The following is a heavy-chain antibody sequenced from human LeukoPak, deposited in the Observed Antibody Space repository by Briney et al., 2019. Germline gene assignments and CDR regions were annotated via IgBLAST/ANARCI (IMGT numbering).Heavy chain of an antibody. D-gene: IGHD3-10*01. CDR1: GLTFSGYT. V-gene: IGHV3-21*01. CDR2: TSSRSGHI. J-gene: IGHJ4*02. Sequence: AESRRLSRAASGLTFSGYTTNWVSPAHGKGMEWASSTSSRSGHINFAESVKGRSTISREKAKNSLYLQMNSLRAEDTAVYYCAIDLYGSGSKPFDCWGQGTLVTVSS. CDR3: AIDLYGSGSKPFDC.